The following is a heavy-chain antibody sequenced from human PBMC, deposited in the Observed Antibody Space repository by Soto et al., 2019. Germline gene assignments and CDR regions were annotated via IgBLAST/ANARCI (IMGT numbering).Heavy chain of an antibody. J-gene: IGHJ4*02. V-gene: IGHV3-23*01. CDR3: AKHVTYCSSTSCYCPDY. CDR1: GFTFSSCA. CDR2: ISGSGGST. D-gene: IGHD2-2*01. Sequence: GGSLRLSCAASGFTFSSCAMSWVRQAPGKGLEWVSVISGSGGSTYYADSVKGRFTISRDNSKNTLYLQMNSLRAEDTAVYYCAKHVTYCSSTSCYCPDYWGQGILVTVSS.